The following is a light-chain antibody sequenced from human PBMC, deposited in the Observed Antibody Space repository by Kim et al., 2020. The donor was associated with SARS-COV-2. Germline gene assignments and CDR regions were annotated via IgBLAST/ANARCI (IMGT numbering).Light chain of an antibody. CDR3: QSYDSSNWV. Sequence: GKAVTISCTRRSGSIASNYVQWYQQRPGSSPTTVIYEDYQRPSGVPDRFSGSIDSSSNSASLTISGLKTEDEADYYCQSYDSSNWVFGGGTKLTVL. J-gene: IGLJ3*02. V-gene: IGLV6-57*01. CDR1: SGSIASNY. CDR2: EDY.